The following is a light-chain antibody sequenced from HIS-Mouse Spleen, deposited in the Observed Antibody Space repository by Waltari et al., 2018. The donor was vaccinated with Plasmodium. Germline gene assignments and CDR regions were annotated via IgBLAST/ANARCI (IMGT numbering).Light chain of an antibody. CDR1: QSVSSN. J-gene: IGKJ3*01. V-gene: IGKV3-15*01. CDR2: GAS. CDR3: QQYNNWSFT. Sequence: EIVMTQSPATLSVSPGERATLSCRASQSVSSNLAWYQQKPGQAPRLLIYGASARATGIPARCSGSGSGTEFTLTISSLQSEAFAVYYCQQYNNWSFTFGPGTKVDIK.